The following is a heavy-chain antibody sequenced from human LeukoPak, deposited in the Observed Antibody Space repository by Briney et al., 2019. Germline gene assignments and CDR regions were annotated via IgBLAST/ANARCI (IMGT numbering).Heavy chain of an antibody. J-gene: IGHJ4*02. Sequence: GGSRRLSCAASGFTFSSFAMSWVRRAPGEGLEWVSGISGRGGSTNYADSVKGRFTISRDNPKNTLYLQMDSLRAEDTAVYYCAKDPNPREYQLLYGYWGQGTLVTVSS. CDR2: ISGRGGST. D-gene: IGHD2-2*02. V-gene: IGHV3-23*01. CDR3: AKDPNPREYQLLYGY. CDR1: GFTFSSFA.